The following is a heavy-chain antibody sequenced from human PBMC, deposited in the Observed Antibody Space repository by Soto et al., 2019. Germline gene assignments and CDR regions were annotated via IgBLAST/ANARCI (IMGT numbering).Heavy chain of an antibody. Sequence: PGVSLRRSCVASAFIFNTYAMSCVRQAPGKGLEWVCVISGNGRDPYYADSVRGRFTISNDNSKKTLFLQMNSLRAEDTAVYYCAKHLQDDSGWPLDYWGQGALVTVSS. D-gene: IGHD6-19*01. V-gene: IGHV3-23*01. CDR2: ISGNGRDP. CDR1: AFIFNTYA. CDR3: AKHLQDDSGWPLDY. J-gene: IGHJ4*02.